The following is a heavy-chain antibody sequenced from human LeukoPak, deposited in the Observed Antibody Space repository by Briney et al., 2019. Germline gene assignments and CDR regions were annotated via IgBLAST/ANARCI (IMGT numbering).Heavy chain of an antibody. Sequence: PSETLSLTCTVSGGSISSYHWSWIRQPPGKGLEYIGYTNNDGSTNYNPSLKSRVTISLDTSKNQFSLKLSSVIAADTAVYYCATGAVAPKYWGQGTLITVSS. V-gene: IGHV4-59*08. CDR3: ATGAVAPKY. CDR1: GGSISSYH. CDR2: TNNDGST. J-gene: IGHJ4*02.